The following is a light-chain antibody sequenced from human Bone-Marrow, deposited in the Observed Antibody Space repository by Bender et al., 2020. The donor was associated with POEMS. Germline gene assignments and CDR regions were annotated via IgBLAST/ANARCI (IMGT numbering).Light chain of an antibody. V-gene: IGLV2-14*02. CDR1: SSDVGIYDL. J-gene: IGLJ1*01. CDR3: SSYTSSSTQV. Sequence: QSALTQPASVSGSPGQSITISCTGTSSDVGIYDLVSWYQQHPGQAPKLLIYEVRKRPSGVSNRFSGSKSGNTASLTISGLQAEDEADYYCSSYTSSSTQVFGTGTKVTVL. CDR2: EVR.